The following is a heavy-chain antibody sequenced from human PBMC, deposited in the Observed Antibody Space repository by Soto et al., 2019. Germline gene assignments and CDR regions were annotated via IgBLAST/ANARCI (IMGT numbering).Heavy chain of an antibody. D-gene: IGHD6-13*01. CDR3: ATIAAAGPTPFDY. Sequence: ASVKVSCKASGYTVTGYYMDWVRQAPGQGLEWMGWINPNSGGTNYAQKFQGRVTMTRDTSISTAYMELSRLRSDDTAVYYCATIAAAGPTPFDYWGQGTLVTSPQ. CDR1: GYTVTGYY. CDR2: INPNSGGT. J-gene: IGHJ4*02. V-gene: IGHV1-2*02.